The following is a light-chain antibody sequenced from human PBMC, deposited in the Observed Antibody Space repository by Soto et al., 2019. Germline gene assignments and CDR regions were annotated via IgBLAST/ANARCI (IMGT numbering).Light chain of an antibody. Sequence: DIQMTQSPTTLSASVGDRVTITCRASQSISSYLAWYQQKPGKAPKLLIYKASSLESGVPSRFSGSASGTEFTLTISSLQPDDFATSYCQQYNSYSYTFGQGTKLEIK. J-gene: IGKJ2*01. V-gene: IGKV1-5*03. CDR3: QQYNSYSYT. CDR1: QSISSY. CDR2: KAS.